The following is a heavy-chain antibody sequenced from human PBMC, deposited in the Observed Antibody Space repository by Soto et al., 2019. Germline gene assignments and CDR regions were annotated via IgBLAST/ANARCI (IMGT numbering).Heavy chain of an antibody. V-gene: IGHV4-34*01. J-gene: IGHJ6*02. CDR3: ARGIRWLNYYYYGMDV. CDR1: GGSFSGYY. Sequence: SETLSLTCAVYGGSFSGYYWSWIRQPPGKGLEWIGEINHSGSTNYNPSLKSRVTISVDTSKNQFSLKLSSVTAADTAVYYCARGIRWLNYYYYGMDVWGQGTTVIVSS. CDR2: INHSGST. D-gene: IGHD5-12*01.